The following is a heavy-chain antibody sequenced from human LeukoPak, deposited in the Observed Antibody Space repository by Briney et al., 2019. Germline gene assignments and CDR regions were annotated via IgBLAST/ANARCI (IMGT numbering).Heavy chain of an antibody. J-gene: IGHJ1*01. D-gene: IGHD1/OR15-1a*01. V-gene: IGHV3-74*01. Sequence: GGSLRLSCAASGFTFSSYWMSWVRQAPGKGLVWVSRINRDGSSTTYGDSVKGRFTISRDNAKNTLYLQMNSLRAEDTAVYYCARGESLEQSVVHWGQGTLVTVSS. CDR3: ARGESLEQSVVH. CDR2: INRDGSST. CDR1: GFTFSSYW.